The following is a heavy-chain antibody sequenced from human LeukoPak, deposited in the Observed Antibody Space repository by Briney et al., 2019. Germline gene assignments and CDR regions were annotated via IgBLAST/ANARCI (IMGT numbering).Heavy chain of an antibody. CDR2: LTGSGGST. D-gene: IGHD3-10*01. Sequence: GGSPRLSCVASGFTFSSYAMSWVRQAPGKGLEWVSGLTGSGGSTYYADSVKGRFTISRDNSKNTLHLQMNSLRAEDTAVYYCAKGFGSVSRYYLDYWGQGTLVTVSS. CDR1: GFTFSSYA. J-gene: IGHJ4*02. CDR3: AKGFGSVSRYYLDY. V-gene: IGHV3-23*01.